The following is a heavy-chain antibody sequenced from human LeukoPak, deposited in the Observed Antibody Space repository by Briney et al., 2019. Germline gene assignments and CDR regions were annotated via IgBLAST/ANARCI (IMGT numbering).Heavy chain of an antibody. D-gene: IGHD3-22*01. CDR1: GASVSNYY. Sequence: SETLSLTCRVSGASVSNYYWSWIRQPPGKGLEWIGYIYYSGSTNYNPSLKSRVTISVDTSKNQFSLKLSSVTAADTAVYYCASRRVYYDSSGYYRDAFDIWGQGTMVTVSS. J-gene: IGHJ3*02. V-gene: IGHV4-59*02. CDR3: ASRRVYYDSSGYYRDAFDI. CDR2: IYYSGST.